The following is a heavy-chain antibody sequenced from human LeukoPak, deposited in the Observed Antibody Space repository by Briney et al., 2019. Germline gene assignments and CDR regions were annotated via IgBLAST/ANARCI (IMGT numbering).Heavy chain of an antibody. D-gene: IGHD3-3*01. V-gene: IGHV3-7*01. CDR1: GFSFSSYW. J-gene: IGHJ6*03. CDR2: IKQDESER. CDR3: AREAYHDFWSGSWRSYYYMDV. Sequence: GGSLRLSCEGSGFSFSSYWMTWVRQSPGKGPEWVANIKQDESERYTVDSVKGRFTISRDNAKNSVYLHMNNLRAEDTAVYYCAREAYHDFWSGSWRSYYYMDVWGKGTTVTVSS.